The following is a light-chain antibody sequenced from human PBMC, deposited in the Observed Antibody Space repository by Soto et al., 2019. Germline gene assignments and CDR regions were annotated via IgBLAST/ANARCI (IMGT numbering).Light chain of an antibody. Sequence: EIVLSQSPGSLSLSPGERATLSCRASPGISINYLAWYQQKPGQPPRLLIYGASTRATGVPGRFSGSGSGTEFTLTIDRLQSADFAVYYCQKYDRWPVNFGGGTKVDIK. V-gene: IGKV3-20*01. CDR1: PGISINY. CDR2: GAS. J-gene: IGKJ4*01. CDR3: QKYDRWPVN.